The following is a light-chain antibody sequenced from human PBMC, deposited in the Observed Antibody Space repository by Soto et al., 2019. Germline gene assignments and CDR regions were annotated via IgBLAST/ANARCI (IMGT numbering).Light chain of an antibody. CDR1: SSDVGGYNY. CDR2: EVS. Sequence: QSALTQPPSASGSPGQSVTISCTGTSSDVGGYNYVSWYQQHPGKAPKLMIYEVSKRPSGVPDRFSGPKSGNTASLTVSGLQAEDEADYYCSSYEGGNNYVFGTGTRSPS. V-gene: IGLV2-8*01. J-gene: IGLJ1*01. CDR3: SSYEGGNNYV.